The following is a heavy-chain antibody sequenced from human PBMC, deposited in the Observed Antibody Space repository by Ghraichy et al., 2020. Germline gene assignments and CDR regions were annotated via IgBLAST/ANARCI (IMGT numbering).Heavy chain of an antibody. CDR3: ARVFPDTATSGYYYYGMDV. V-gene: IGHV4-39*01. J-gene: IGHJ6*02. D-gene: IGHD5-18*01. CDR2: IYYSGST. CDR1: GGSISSSSYY. Sequence: SETLSLTCTVSGGSISSSSYYWGWIRQPPGKGLEWIGSIYYSGSTYYNPSLKSRVTISVDTSKNQFSLKLSSVTAADTAVYYCARVFPDTATSGYYYYGMDVWGQGTTVTVSS.